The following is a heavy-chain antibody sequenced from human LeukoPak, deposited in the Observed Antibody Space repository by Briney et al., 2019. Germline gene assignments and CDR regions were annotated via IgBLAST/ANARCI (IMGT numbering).Heavy chain of an antibody. CDR2: IYYSGST. Sequence: SETRSLTCIVSGGSISSYYWSWIRQPPGKGLEWIGYIYYSGSTNYNPSLKSRVTISVDTSKNQFSLKLSSVTAADTAVYYCARGLMMAVAGRGEFHYWGQGTLVTVSS. CDR3: ARGLMMAVAGRGEFHY. V-gene: IGHV4-59*01. CDR1: GGSISSYY. D-gene: IGHD6-13*01. J-gene: IGHJ4*02.